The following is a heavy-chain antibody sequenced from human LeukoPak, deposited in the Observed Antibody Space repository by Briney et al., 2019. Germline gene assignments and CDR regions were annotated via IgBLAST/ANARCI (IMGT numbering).Heavy chain of an antibody. Sequence: GGSLRLSCAASGFTFSSYAMSWVRQAPGKGLEGVSAISGSGGSTYYADSVKGRFTISRDNSKNTLYLQMNSLRAEDTAVYYCAKTATLYYYDSSGYPDYWGQGTLVTVSS. J-gene: IGHJ4*02. CDR2: ISGSGGST. CDR1: GFTFSSYA. D-gene: IGHD3-22*01. CDR3: AKTATLYYYDSSGYPDY. V-gene: IGHV3-23*01.